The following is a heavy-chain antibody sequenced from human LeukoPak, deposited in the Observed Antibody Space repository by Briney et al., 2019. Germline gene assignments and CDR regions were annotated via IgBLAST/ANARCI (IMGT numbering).Heavy chain of an antibody. CDR3: AKDWVLLYFDWLLSFDD. CDR1: GFTFSSYA. V-gene: IGHV3-23*01. J-gene: IGHJ4*02. D-gene: IGHD3-9*01. Sequence: GGSLRLSCAASGFTFSSYAMSWVRQAPGKGLEWVSAISGSGGSTYYADSVKGRFTISRDNSKNTLYLQMNSLRAEDTAVYYCAKDWVLLYFDWLLSFDDGGQGTLVTVSS. CDR2: ISGSGGST.